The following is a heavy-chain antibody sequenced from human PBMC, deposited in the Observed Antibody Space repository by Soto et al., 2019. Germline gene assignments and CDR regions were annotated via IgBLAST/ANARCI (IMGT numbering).Heavy chain of an antibody. V-gene: IGHV3-30-3*01. CDR3: ARDVAGKNYFDP. CDR1: GFTFSHYA. J-gene: IGHJ5*02. Sequence: QAQLVESGGGVVQPGRSLRLSCAASGFTFSHYAMHWVRQAPGKGLEWVAIISYDGSKKYYGDSVKGRFTISRDNSKNTLYLQMNSLRVEDTAVYYCARDVAGKNYFDPWGQGTPVPVSS. D-gene: IGHD1-7*01. CDR2: ISYDGSKK.